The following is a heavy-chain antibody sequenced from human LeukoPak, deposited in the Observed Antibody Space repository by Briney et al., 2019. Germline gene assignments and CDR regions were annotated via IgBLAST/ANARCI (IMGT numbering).Heavy chain of an antibody. CDR2: IIPIFGTA. J-gene: IGHJ5*02. D-gene: IGHD6-19*01. Sequence: SVKVSCKASGGTFSSYAISWVRQAPGQGLEWMGGIIPIFGTANYAQKFQGRVTITADESTSTAYMELSSLRSEDTAVYYCAKGAYSSGSWGPNWFDPWGQGTLVTVSS. V-gene: IGHV1-69*13. CDR3: AKGAYSSGSWGPNWFDP. CDR1: GGTFSSYA.